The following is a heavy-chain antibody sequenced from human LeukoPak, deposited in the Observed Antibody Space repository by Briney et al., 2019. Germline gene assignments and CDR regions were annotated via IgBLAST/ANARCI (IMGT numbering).Heavy chain of an antibody. CDR1: GYTFTSYG. CDR3: ARDYVIYYYYYGMDV. CDR2: ISAYNGNT. J-gene: IGHJ6*02. V-gene: IGHV1-18*01. D-gene: IGHD3-16*01. Sequence: ASVKVSCKASGYTFTSYGISWVRQAPGQGLEWMGWISAYNGNTNYAQKHQGRVTMTTDTSTSTAYMELRSLRSDDTAVYYCARDYVIYYYYYGMDVWGQGTTVTVSS.